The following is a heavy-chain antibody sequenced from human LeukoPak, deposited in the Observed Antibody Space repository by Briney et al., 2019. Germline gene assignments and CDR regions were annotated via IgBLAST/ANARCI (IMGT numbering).Heavy chain of an antibody. V-gene: IGHV4-4*07. CDR3: AREVTGYSSSWPRFDY. Sequence: SETLSLTRTVSGGSISSYYWSWIRQPAGKGLEWIGRTYSSGSTNYNPSLKSRVTMSVDTSKNQFSLKLSSVTAADTAVYYCAREVTGYSSSWPRFDYWGQGTLVTVSS. CDR2: TYSSGST. CDR1: GGSISSYY. D-gene: IGHD6-13*01. J-gene: IGHJ4*02.